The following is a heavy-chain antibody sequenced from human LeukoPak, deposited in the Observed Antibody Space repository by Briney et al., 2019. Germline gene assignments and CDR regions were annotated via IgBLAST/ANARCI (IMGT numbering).Heavy chain of an antibody. CDR2: IIGSGGST. J-gene: IGHJ4*02. CDR1: GFTFSSYA. V-gene: IGHV3-23*01. Sequence: GGSLRLSCAASGFTFSSYAMSWVRQAPGKGLEWVSAIIGSGGSTYYADSVKGRFTIPRDNSKNTLYLQMNSLRAEDTAVYYCAKDSGKVDTAMVSYWGQGTLVTVSS. CDR3: AKDSGKVDTAMVSY. D-gene: IGHD5-18*01.